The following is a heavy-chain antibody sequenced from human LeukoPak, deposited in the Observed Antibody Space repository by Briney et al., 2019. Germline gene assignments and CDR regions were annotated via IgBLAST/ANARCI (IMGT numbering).Heavy chain of an antibody. CDR2: ISDRGGST. D-gene: IGHD6-19*01. V-gene: IGHV3-23*01. CDR3: AKVGIIAVAGTIFDF. J-gene: IGHJ4*02. CDR1: GFTFSTYA. Sequence: GGSLRLSCAASGFTFSTYAMSWVRQAPGKGLEWVSAISDRGGSTYYADSVKGRFTIPRDNSKNTLYLQMNSLRAEDTAVYYCAKVGIIAVAGTIFDFWGQGTLVTVSS.